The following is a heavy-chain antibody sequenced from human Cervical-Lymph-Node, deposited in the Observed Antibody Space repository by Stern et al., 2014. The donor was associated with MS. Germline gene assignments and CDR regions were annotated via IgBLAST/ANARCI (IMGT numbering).Heavy chain of an antibody. V-gene: IGHV7-4-1*02. CDR2: INSNNGAP. CDR3: ARDMSDFWSDHGHNWFDP. J-gene: IGHJ5*02. D-gene: IGHD3-3*01. CDR1: GYTFTKYL. Sequence: DQLVEAGSELKKPGASVTVSCKASGYTFTKYLIHWVRQAPGQGLEWMGWINSNNGAPIYAREFAGRNVFSLDTSVTTAYLQISRLKTEDTAVYYCARDMSDFWSDHGHNWFDPWVQGTLVTVSS.